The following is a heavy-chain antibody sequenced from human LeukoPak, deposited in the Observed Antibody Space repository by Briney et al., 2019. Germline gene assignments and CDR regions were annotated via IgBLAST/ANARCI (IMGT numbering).Heavy chain of an antibody. CDR1: GGSISSSSYY. CDR2: IYYSGST. V-gene: IGHV4-39*07. J-gene: IGHJ4*02. Sequence: PSETLSLTCTVSGGSISSSSYYWGWIRQPPGKGLEWIGSIYYSGSTYYNPSLRSRVTILVDTSKNQFSLKLSSVTAADTAAYYCARAGSGWYYFDYWGQGTLVTVSS. CDR3: ARAGSGWYYFDY. D-gene: IGHD6-19*01.